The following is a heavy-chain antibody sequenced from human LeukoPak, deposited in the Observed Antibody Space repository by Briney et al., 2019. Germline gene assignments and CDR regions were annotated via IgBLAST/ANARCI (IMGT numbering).Heavy chain of an antibody. Sequence: GAAVKVSCKASGYTVTGHYLHWVRQARGQGLEWMGWINPNSGGTNYAQKFQGRVTMTRDTSINTAYMELNSLTSDDTAMYYCAKDAYSGFTSSYNMDSWGQGTLVTVSS. J-gene: IGHJ4*02. V-gene: IGHV1-2*02. CDR2: INPNSGGT. CDR1: GYTVTGHY. CDR3: AKDAYSGFTSSYNMDS. D-gene: IGHD5-18*01.